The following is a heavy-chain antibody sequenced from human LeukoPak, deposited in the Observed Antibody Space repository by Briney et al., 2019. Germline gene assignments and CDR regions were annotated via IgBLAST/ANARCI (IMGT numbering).Heavy chain of an antibody. V-gene: IGHV3-7*01. CDR1: GFTFSSYW. CDR2: IKQDGSEK. D-gene: IGHD4-17*01. Sequence: QPGGSLRLSCAASGFTFSSYWMSWVRQAPGKGLEWVANIKQDGSEKYYVDSVKGRFTISRDNAKNSLYLQMNSLRAEDTAVYYCARDSDYGDYDAFDIWGQGTMVTVSS. J-gene: IGHJ3*02. CDR3: ARDSDYGDYDAFDI.